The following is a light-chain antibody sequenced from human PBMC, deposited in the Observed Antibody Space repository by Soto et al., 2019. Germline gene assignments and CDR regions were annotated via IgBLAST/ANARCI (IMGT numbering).Light chain of an antibody. V-gene: IGLV1-47*01. CDR2: RSN. J-gene: IGLJ2*01. CDR3: AAWDASLSGQV. CDR1: TSNIGINS. Sequence: QSVLTQPPSASGTPGQRVTISCSGSTSNIGINSVFWYQHLPGTAPKLLIYRSNQKASGVPDRFSASKTGNSASLAISGLRSEDEADYYCAAWDASLSGQVFGGGTKVTVL.